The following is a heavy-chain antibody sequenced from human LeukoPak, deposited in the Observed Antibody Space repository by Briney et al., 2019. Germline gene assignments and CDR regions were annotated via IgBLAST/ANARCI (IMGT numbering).Heavy chain of an antibody. Sequence: GGSLRLSCAASGYTFSSYSINWVRQAPGKGLEWVANIKQDGSEENFVDSVKGQFTISRDNAKKSLYLQMNSLRAEDTAVYYCARGSSAGASLRHDYWGQGTLVTVSS. J-gene: IGHJ4*02. CDR3: ARGSSAGASLRHDY. V-gene: IGHV3-7*01. D-gene: IGHD1-26*01. CDR2: IKQDGSEE. CDR1: GYTFSSYS.